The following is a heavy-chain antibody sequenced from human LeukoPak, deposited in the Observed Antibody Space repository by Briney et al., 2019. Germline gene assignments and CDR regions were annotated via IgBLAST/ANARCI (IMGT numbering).Heavy chain of an antibody. CDR2: IIPIFGTA. J-gene: IGHJ4*02. CDR3: ARGESIAAADPFDY. V-gene: IGHV1-69*05. D-gene: IGHD6-13*01. CDR1: GGTFSSYA. Sequence: SVKVSCKASGGTFSSYAISWVRQAPGQGLEWMGRIIPIFGTASYAQKFQGRVTITTDESTSTAYMELSSLRSEDTAVYYCARGESIAAADPFDYWGQGTLVTVSS.